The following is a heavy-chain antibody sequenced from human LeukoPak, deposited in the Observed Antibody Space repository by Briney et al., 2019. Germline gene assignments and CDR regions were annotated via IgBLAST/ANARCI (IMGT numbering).Heavy chain of an antibody. CDR1: GYSISSGNY. J-gene: IGHJ4*02. CDR2: IYHSGST. V-gene: IGHV4-38-2*02. Sequence: SETLSLTCSVSGYSISSGNYWGWIRLPPGKGLQWIGSIYHSGSTYYNPSLKSRVTISVDTSKNQFSLKLSSVTAADTAVYYCAKGYCRGNSCYDDRGAFDYWGQGTLVTGSA. D-gene: IGHD2-2*01. CDR3: AKGYCRGNSCYDDRGAFDY.